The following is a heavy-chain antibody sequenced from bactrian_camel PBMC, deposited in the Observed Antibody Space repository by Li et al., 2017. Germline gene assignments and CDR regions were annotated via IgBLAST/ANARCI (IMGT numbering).Heavy chain of an antibody. D-gene: IGHD4*01. CDR2: ISMYGSST. V-gene: IGHV3S40*01. CDR1: GFTFSNYA. CDR3: AAESTQWLYPLRPSYKY. J-gene: IGHJ4*01. Sequence: VQLVESGGGLVQPGGSLRLSCAISGFTFSNYAMTWVRQAPGKGLEWVASISMYGSSTFYADSVEGRFTISQDTAKNTVYLHMDRLKPEDTAVYFCAAESTQWLYPLRPSYKYWGQGTQVTVS.